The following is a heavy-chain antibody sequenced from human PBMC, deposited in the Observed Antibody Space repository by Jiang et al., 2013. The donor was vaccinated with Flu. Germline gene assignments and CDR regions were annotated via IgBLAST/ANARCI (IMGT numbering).Heavy chain of an antibody. V-gene: IGHV3-30*02. D-gene: IGHD4-17*01. CDR2: IQFDGSDK. CDR1: DSPSVAMA. J-gene: IGHJ4*02. CDR3: ANSNGEHFDY. Sequence: VQLLESGGGVVQPGGSRRDSPVQRLDSPSVAMACTGSARLQARGVEWVAFIQFDGSDKYYADSVKGRFTVSRDNFKNTLSLQMNSLRAEDTAVYYCANSNGEHFDYCGQGTLVTVSS.